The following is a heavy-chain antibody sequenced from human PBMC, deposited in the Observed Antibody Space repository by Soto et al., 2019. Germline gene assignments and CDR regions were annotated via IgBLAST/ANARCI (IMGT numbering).Heavy chain of an antibody. CDR2: IYYSGST. V-gene: IGHV4-59*01. Sequence: SETLSLTCTASGGSISSYYWSWIRQPPGKGLEWIGYIYYSGSTNYNPSLKSRVTISVDTSKNQFSMKLSSVTAADTAVYYCAREITDSSGWYFDYWGQGTLVTVSS. J-gene: IGHJ4*02. CDR3: AREITDSSGWYFDY. CDR1: GGSISSYY. D-gene: IGHD6-19*01.